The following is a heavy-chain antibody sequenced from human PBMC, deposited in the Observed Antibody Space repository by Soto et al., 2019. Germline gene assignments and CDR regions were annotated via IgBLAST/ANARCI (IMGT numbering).Heavy chain of an antibody. CDR2: IIPIFGTA. V-gene: IGHV1-69*13. CDR1: GGTFSSYA. D-gene: IGHD5-12*01. Sequence: SVKVSCKASGGTFSSYAISWVRQAPGQGLEWMGGIIPIFGTANYAQKFQGRVTITADESTSTAYMEPSSLRSEDTAVYYCARGSEMATKNFDYWGQGTLVTVSS. CDR3: ARGSEMATKNFDY. J-gene: IGHJ4*02.